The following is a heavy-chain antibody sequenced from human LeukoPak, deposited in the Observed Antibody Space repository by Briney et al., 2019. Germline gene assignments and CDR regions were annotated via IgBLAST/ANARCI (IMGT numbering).Heavy chain of an antibody. D-gene: IGHD3-9*01. V-gene: IGHV3-7*01. CDR2: IKQDGSKK. CDR1: GFTFSSYW. Sequence: GGSLRLSCAASGFTFSSYWMTWVRQAPGKGLEWVANIKQDGSKKYYVDSVKGRFTISRDNAKNSLYLQMNSLRAEDTAVYYCASLAKPDWSIDCWGQGTLVTVSS. J-gene: IGHJ4*02. CDR3: ASLAKPDWSIDC.